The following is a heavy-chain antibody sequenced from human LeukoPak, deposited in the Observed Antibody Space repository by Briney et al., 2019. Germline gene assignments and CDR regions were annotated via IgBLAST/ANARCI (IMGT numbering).Heavy chain of an antibody. CDR3: ARGARKGDDYGGFFEY. Sequence: GGSLRLSCTASGFTFGDYAMHWVRQPPGKGLEWMAVISYDGSKKDYADSVKGRFTISRDNSKNTLYLQMNSLRAEDTAVYYCARGARKGDDYGGFFEYWGQGTLVTVSS. CDR1: GFTFGDYA. D-gene: IGHD4-23*01. J-gene: IGHJ4*02. CDR2: ISYDGSKK. V-gene: IGHV3-30*04.